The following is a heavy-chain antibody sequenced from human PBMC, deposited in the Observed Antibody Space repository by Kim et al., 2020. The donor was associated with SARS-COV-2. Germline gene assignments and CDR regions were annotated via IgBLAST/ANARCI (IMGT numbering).Heavy chain of an antibody. V-gene: IGHV3-48*03. J-gene: IGHJ6*03. CDR3: ARDSSSWYDYYYYMDV. D-gene: IGHD6-13*01. Sequence: PVKGRITISSENAKNSLYLQMTSLRAEDTAVYYCARDSSSWYDYYYYMDVWGKGTTVTVSS.